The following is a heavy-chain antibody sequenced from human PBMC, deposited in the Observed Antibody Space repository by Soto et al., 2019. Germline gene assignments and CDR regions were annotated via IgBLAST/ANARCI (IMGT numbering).Heavy chain of an antibody. CDR2: IFVDSTTI. CDR1: GFSFSRDS. J-gene: IGHJ4*02. CDR3: ARDRDWAFDY. D-gene: IGHD3-9*01. Sequence: GGARRLSCGASGFSFSRDSLVLGRQAPGKGLEWVSYIFVDSTTIYYADSVKGRFTVSRDNAQNSLFLVINSLRAEDTAVYYCARDRDWAFDYWGPAPLVTVSS. V-gene: IGHV3-48*04.